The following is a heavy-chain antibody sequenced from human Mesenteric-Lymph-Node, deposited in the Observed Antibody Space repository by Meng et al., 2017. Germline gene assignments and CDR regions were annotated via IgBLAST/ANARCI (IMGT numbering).Heavy chain of an antibody. CDR3: LRGSGGSV. CDR1: GEPTTTHNS. V-gene: IGHV4-4*02. Sequence: QLQLSASGPAPVKPSETVSPPCAVSGEPTTTHNSWAWVRQPPGKGLAGIGEIPHRGSSAYNPSLKSRVSMSIDKSKNQFSLKLTSVTAADTAVYHCLRGSGGSVWGQGTLVTVSS. J-gene: IGHJ1*01. CDR2: IPHRGSS. D-gene: IGHD3-10*01.